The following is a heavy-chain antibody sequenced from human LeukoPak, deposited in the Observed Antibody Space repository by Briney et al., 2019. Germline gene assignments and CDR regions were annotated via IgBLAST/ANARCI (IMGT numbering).Heavy chain of an antibody. CDR2: IYYSGST. Sequence: SETLSLTCTVSGGSISSYYWSWIRQPPGKGLEWIGYIYYSGSTYYNPSLKSRVTMSVDTSKNQFSLKLSSVTAADTAVYYCARMGSSWYPADAFDIWGQGTMVTVSS. V-gene: IGHV4-59*01. D-gene: IGHD6-13*01. CDR1: GGSISSYY. CDR3: ARMGSSWYPADAFDI. J-gene: IGHJ3*02.